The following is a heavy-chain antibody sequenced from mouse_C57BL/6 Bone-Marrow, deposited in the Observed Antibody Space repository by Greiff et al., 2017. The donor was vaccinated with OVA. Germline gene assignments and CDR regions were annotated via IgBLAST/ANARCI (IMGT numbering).Heavy chain of an antibody. D-gene: IGHD1-1*02. Sequence: VKLMESGAELARPGASVKLSCKASGYTFTSYGISWVKQRTGQGLEWIGEIYPRSGNTYYNEKFKGKATLTADKSSSTAYMELRILTSEDAAVYVCARSSYGYLDYWGQGTTLTVSS. CDR1: GYTFTSYG. V-gene: IGHV1-81*01. CDR2: IYPRSGNT. J-gene: IGHJ2*01. CDR3: ARSSYGYLDY.